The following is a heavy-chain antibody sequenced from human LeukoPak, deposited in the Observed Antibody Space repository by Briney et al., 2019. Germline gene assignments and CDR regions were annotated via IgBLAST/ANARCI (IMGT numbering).Heavy chain of an antibody. CDR3: ARVRVGEDLDY. CDR1: GYTFTGYY. CDR2: INPNSGGT. V-gene: IGHV1-2*02. Sequence: ASVKVSCKASGYTFTGYYMHWVRQAPGQGLEWMGWINPNSGGTNYAQKFQSRVTMTRDASISAAYMELSRLTSDDTAVYYCARVRVGEDLDYWGQGTLVTVSS. D-gene: IGHD3-16*01. J-gene: IGHJ4*02.